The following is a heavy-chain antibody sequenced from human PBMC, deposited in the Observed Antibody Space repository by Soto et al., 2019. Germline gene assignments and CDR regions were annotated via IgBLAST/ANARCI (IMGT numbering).Heavy chain of an antibody. CDR3: ASLFGWGNDYYDILIGYHTLPDD. V-gene: IGHV3-30-3*01. CDR1: GFTFSSYA. Sequence: GGSLRLSCAASGFTFSSYAMHWVRQAPGKGLEWVAVILYDGSNQYYADSVKGRFTISRDNSKNTLYLQMNSLRAEDTAVYYCASLFGWGNDYYDILIGYHTLPDDWGQGTQVTVSS. J-gene: IGHJ4*02. CDR2: ILYDGSNQ. D-gene: IGHD3-9*01.